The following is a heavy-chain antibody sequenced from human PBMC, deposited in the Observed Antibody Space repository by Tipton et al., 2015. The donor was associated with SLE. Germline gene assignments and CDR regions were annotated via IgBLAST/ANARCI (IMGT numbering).Heavy chain of an antibody. Sequence: TLSLTCTVSGGSISSYFWTWIRQTPGKGLEWIAEIIHSGVTNYNPSLRSRVTISVDMSKNQVSLKLSSVTAADTAVYYCARVAPTEVFDYWGQGTLVTGSS. J-gene: IGHJ4*02. CDR2: IIHSGVT. CDR1: GGSISSYF. CDR3: ARVAPTEVFDY. V-gene: IGHV4-34*12. D-gene: IGHD1-1*01.